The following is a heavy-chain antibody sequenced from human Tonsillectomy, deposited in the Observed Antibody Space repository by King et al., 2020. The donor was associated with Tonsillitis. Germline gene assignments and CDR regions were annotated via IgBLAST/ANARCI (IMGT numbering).Heavy chain of an antibody. CDR1: GLTLSSYG. Sequence: VQLVESGGGVVQPGRSLRLSCAASGLTLSSYGMHWVRRAPGKGLEWVAVISNDGSYKYYAESVKGRFTISRDNSKNTLYLQMNSLRTEDTAVYYCARPKSTTSMDFLIDFWGQGTLVTVYS. J-gene: IGHJ4*02. V-gene: IGHV3-30*03. CDR2: ISNDGSYK. D-gene: IGHD1-1*01. CDR3: ARPKSTTSMDFLIDF.